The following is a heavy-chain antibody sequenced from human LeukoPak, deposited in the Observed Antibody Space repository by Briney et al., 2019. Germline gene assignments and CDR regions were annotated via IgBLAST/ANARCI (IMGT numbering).Heavy chain of an antibody. CDR1: GFTFRNYA. J-gene: IGHJ4*02. D-gene: IGHD3-22*01. Sequence: GGSLRLSCVASGFTFRNYAMSWFRQAPGKGLEWVSAISGSGSITYYADSVKGRFTISRDNSQNTLSLQMNSLRAEDTAVYYCAKDPMRDYYDTIPSYYFDYWGQGTLVTVSS. CDR3: AKDPMRDYYDTIPSYYFDY. V-gene: IGHV3-23*01. CDR2: ISGSGSIT.